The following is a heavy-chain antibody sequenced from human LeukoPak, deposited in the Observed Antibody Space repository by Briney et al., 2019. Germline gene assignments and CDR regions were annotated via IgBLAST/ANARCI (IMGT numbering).Heavy chain of an antibody. CDR1: GFTFSSYA. Sequence: PGGSLRLSCAASGFTFSSYAMSWVRQAPGKGLEWVSAISGSGGSTYYADSVKGRFTISRDNSKNTLYLQMNSLRAEDTAVYYCAKSPSSNNLEWLSPPDYWYFDLWGRGTLVTVSS. CDR3: AKSPSSNNLEWLSPPDYWYFDL. J-gene: IGHJ2*01. V-gene: IGHV3-23*01. CDR2: ISGSGGST. D-gene: IGHD3-3*01.